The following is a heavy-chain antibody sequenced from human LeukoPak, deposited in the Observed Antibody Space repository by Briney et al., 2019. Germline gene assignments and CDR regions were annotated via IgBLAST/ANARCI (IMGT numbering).Heavy chain of an antibody. D-gene: IGHD3-10*02. J-gene: IGHJ4*02. CDR3: ARGLGSGSYMGYFDY. CDR2: IYPGDSDT. V-gene: IGHV5-51*01. CDR1: GYSFTGYW. Sequence: GESLKISCKGSGYSFTGYWIAWVRQMPGKGLEWMGIIYPGDSDTRYSPSFQGQVTISADKSVTTAYLQWSSLKASDTAMYYCARGLGSGSYMGYFDYWGQGTLVTVSS.